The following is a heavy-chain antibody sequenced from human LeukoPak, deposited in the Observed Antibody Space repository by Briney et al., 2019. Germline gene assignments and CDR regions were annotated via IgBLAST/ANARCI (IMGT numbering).Heavy chain of an antibody. CDR1: GVCITSSNW. D-gene: IGHD3-22*01. Sequence: SETLSLTCAVSGVCITSSNWWSWVRQPPGKGLEWIGEIYHSGSTNYNPSLKSRVTISVDKSKNQFSVKLSSVTAADTAVYYCARDPYYYDSSGYFDYWGQGTLVTVSS. CDR2: IYHSGST. V-gene: IGHV4-4*02. J-gene: IGHJ4*02. CDR3: ARDPYYYDSSGYFDY.